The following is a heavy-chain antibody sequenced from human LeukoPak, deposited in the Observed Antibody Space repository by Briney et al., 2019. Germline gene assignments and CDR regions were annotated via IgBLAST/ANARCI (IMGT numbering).Heavy chain of an antibody. J-gene: IGHJ4*02. CDR3: ARLRGKYSSSWYLDY. Sequence: GGSLRLSCAASGFTVSSNSMSWVRQAPGKGLEWVSVIYSGGSTYYADSVKGRFTISRDNSKNTLYLQMNSLRAEDTAVYYCARLRGKYSSSWYLDYWGQGTLVTVSS. D-gene: IGHD6-13*01. V-gene: IGHV3-53*01. CDR1: GFTVSSNS. CDR2: IYSGGST.